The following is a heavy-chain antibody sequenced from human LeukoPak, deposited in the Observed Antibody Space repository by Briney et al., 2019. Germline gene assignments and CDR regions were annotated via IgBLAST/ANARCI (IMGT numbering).Heavy chain of an antibody. D-gene: IGHD3-10*01. CDR2: IKGDGRGK. J-gene: IGHJ5*02. V-gene: IGHV3-7*03. Sequence: GGSPRLSCAASGFPFSGDWMTWVRQAPGKGLQWVASIKGDGRGKYYVDSVKGRFTVSRDNAMKSLYLQMDSLRVEDMGMYYCARGESDPWGQGTLVTVSS. CDR1: GFPFSGDW. CDR3: ARGESDP.